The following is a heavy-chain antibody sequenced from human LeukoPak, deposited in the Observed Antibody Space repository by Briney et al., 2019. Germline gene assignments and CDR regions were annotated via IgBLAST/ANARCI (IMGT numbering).Heavy chain of an antibody. V-gene: IGHV3-30*02. CDR2: IRYDGSDK. CDR3: AKGQTADY. CDR1: GFTFSNYG. J-gene: IGHJ4*02. Sequence: PGGSLRLSCAASGFTFSNYGMHWVRQSPGKGLEWVTFIRYDGSDKYYADSVNGRFTISRDNSKNTLYLQMNSLRGEDTAVYYCAKGQTADYWGQGTLVTVSS.